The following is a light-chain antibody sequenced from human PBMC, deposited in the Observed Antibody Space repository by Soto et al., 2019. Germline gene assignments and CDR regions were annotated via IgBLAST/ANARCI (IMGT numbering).Light chain of an antibody. CDR2: DAS. V-gene: IGKV3D-20*02. J-gene: IGKJ1*01. CDR3: QQRSNWPRT. CDR1: QSVSSSS. Sequence: EIVLTQSACTLSLSPGERATLSCRASQSVSSSSLAWYQQKTGQAPRLVIYDASNRATGIPVRFSGSGSGTEFNLTISSLQSEDLAVYDCQQRSNWPRTFGQGTKVDI.